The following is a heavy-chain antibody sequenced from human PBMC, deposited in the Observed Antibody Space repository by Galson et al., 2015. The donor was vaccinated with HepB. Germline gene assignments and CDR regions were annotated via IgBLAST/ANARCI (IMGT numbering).Heavy chain of an antibody. CDR1: GGSISSGSYY. Sequence: LSLTCTVSGGSISSGSYYWSWIRQPAGKGLEWIGRIYTSGSTNYNPSLKSRVTMSVDTSKNQFSLKLSSVTAADTAVYYCAREGCSGGSCYLDYWGQGTLVTVSS. D-gene: IGHD2-15*01. CDR3: AREGCSGGSCYLDY. J-gene: IGHJ4*02. V-gene: IGHV4-61*02. CDR2: IYTSGST.